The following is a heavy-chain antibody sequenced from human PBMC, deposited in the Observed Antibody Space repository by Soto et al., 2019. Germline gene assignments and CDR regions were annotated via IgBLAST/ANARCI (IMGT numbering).Heavy chain of an antibody. Sequence: PSETLSLTCTVSGGSISSGDYYWSWIRQPPGKGLEWIGYIYYSGSTYYNPSLKSRVTISVDTSKNQFSLKLSSVTAADTAVYYCARVVQQLRWRPIDYWGQGTLVTVSS. CDR2: IYYSGST. V-gene: IGHV4-30-4*01. CDR3: ARVVQQLRWRPIDY. D-gene: IGHD6-6*01. J-gene: IGHJ4*02. CDR1: GGSISSGDYY.